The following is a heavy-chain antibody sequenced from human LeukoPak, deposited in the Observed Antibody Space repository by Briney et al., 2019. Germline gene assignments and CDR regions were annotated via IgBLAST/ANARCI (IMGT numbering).Heavy chain of an antibody. CDR1: GYSFTNYL. D-gene: IGHD2-15*01. J-gene: IGHJ4*02. CDR3: ARDSGPFVY. V-gene: IGHV1-3*04. Sequence: ASVKVSCKTSGYSFTNYLIHWMRQAPGQSLQWMGWINTATTETKYSQNFQGRVTISRDTSATTADMELSSLRSEDTAVYFCARDSGPFVYWGQGTQVTVSS. CDR2: INTATTET.